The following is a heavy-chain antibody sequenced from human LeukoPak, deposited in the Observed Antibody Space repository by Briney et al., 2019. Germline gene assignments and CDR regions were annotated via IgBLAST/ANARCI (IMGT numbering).Heavy chain of an antibody. Sequence: GGSLRLSCAASGFTFSSYSMNWVRQAPGKGLEWVSCISSSSSTIYYADSVKGRFTISRDNSKNTLYLQMNSLRAEDTAVYYCAKEDCSSTSCQAILWGQGTLVTVSP. D-gene: IGHD2-2*01. J-gene: IGHJ4*02. CDR1: GFTFSSYS. CDR2: ISSSSSTI. V-gene: IGHV3-48*01. CDR3: AKEDCSSTSCQAIL.